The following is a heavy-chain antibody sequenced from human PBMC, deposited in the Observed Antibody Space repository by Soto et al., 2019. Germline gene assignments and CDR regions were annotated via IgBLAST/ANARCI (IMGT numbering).Heavy chain of an antibody. CDR3: AREELNCGGDCFAF. Sequence: VQLVESGGGLVQPGRSLRLSCAASGFTFPDYEFNWVRQAPGRGLEWISYIGTSGTNIYYAGSVRGRFTVSRDNAKNSLYLQMNSLRAEDTAIYYCAREELNCGGDCFAFWGQGALVTVSS. V-gene: IGHV3-48*03. CDR2: IGTSGTNI. J-gene: IGHJ4*02. D-gene: IGHD2-21*01. CDR1: GFTFPDYE.